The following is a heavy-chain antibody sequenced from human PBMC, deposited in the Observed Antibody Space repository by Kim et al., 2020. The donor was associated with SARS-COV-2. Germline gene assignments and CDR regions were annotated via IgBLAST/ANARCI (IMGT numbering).Heavy chain of an antibody. D-gene: IGHD3-10*01. CDR1: GGTFSNYG. CDR2: IIPIFGPP. CDR3: ARGTLVRGLEY. V-gene: IGHV1-69*13. J-gene: IGHJ4*02. Sequence: SVKVSCKASGGTFSNYGFNWVRQAPGQGLEWMGVIIPIFGPPTYAQKLQGRVTITADEFTNTAYMELRSLRSEETAVYYCARGTLVRGLEYWGQGTLVTVSS.